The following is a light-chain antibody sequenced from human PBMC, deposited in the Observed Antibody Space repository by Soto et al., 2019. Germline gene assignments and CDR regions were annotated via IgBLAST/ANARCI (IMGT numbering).Light chain of an antibody. CDR1: QSVSDSSENKIY. J-gene: IGKJ2*01. V-gene: IGKV4-1*01. CDR3: QQYYSIPYT. CDR2: WAS. Sequence: DIVMTQSPDSLPVSLGERATITCKSSQSVSDSSENKIYLAWYQQKPGQPPRLLVYWASIRESGVPDRFTGSGSGTDFTLTISSLEAEDVAIYYCQQYYSIPYTFGQGTKLDLK.